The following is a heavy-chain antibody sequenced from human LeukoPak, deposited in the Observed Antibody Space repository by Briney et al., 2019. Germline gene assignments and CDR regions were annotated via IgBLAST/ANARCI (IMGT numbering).Heavy chain of an antibody. CDR3: ARVVMDVDAFDY. V-gene: IGHV3-48*03. J-gene: IGHJ4*02. CDR1: GFTFSSYE. D-gene: IGHD5-12*01. Sequence: AGSLRLSCAASGFTFSSYEMNWVRQAPGKGLEWVSYISSSGSTIYYADSVKGRFTISRDNAKNSLYLQMNSLRAEDTAVYYCARVVMDVDAFDYWGQGTLVTVSS. CDR2: ISSSGSTI.